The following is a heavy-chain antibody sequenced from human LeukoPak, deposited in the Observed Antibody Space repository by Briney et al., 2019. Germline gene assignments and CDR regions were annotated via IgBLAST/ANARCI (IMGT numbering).Heavy chain of an antibody. J-gene: IGHJ4*02. V-gene: IGHV5-51*01. CDR2: IYPGDSET. CDR3: ARADAYFYDTRDYMNFDH. CDR1: GYSFANYW. Sequence: GESLQISCQGSGYSFANYWIGWVRQMPGKGLEWMGIIYPGDSETRYSPSFPGQVTISADKSISTAFLQWSSLKASDTAMYYFARADAYFYDTRDYMNFDHWGQGTLVTVSS. D-gene: IGHD3-22*01.